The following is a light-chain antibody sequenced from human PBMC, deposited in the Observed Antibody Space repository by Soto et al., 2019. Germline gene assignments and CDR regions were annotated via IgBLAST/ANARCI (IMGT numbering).Light chain of an antibody. V-gene: IGKV3-20*01. CDR2: GAS. CDR1: QSVSSSF. Sequence: EVVLTQSPGTLSLSPRERATLSCRASQSVSSSFLAWYQQKPGQPPRLLIYGASNRATAIPDRFSGSGSGKDFTLTISRLEPEDFAMYYCQQYVTSPWAFGQGTKVAIE. J-gene: IGKJ1*01. CDR3: QQYVTSPWA.